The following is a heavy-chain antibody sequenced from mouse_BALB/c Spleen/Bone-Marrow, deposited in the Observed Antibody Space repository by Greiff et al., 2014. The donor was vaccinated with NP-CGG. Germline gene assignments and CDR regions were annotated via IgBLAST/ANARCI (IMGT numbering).Heavy chain of an antibody. Sequence: QVQLQQSGPGLVAPSQSLSITCTVSEFSLTSYGVHWVRQPPGKGLEWLGEIWAGGSTNYNSALMSRLSISKDNSKSQVFLKMNSLQTDDTAMYYCARGGSSRAWFAYWGQGTLVTVSA. CDR3: ARGGSSRAWFAY. CDR1: EFSLTSYG. CDR2: IWAGGST. J-gene: IGHJ3*01. V-gene: IGHV2-9*02. D-gene: IGHD1-1*01.